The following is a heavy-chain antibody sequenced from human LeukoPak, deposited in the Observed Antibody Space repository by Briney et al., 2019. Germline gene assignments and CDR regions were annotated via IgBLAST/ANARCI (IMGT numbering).Heavy chain of an antibody. Sequence: SGTLSLTRTVSGGPIYSYYLSWLRQTAGKGLEWIGRLYPGVSTDYNPSLKSRVTMSVDTSKNQFALKLSAVTAADTAVYYCARLKFYDSTGYSPGHYMDVWGKGTTVTVSS. D-gene: IGHD3-22*01. CDR3: ARLKFYDSTGYSPGHYMDV. V-gene: IGHV4-4*07. CDR2: LYPGVST. CDR1: GGPIYSYY. J-gene: IGHJ6*03.